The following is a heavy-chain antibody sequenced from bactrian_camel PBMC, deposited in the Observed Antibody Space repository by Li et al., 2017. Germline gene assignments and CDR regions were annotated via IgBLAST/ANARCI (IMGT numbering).Heavy chain of an antibody. Sequence: DVQLVESGGGLVQPGDSLRLSCAASGFTFSSYYMSWVRQAPGKGLEWVSTISGGDTTYYADSVKGRFTISRDIAKNTVSLQMNSLRPEDTAVYYCVRSGGYWSLGYWGQGTQVTVS. CDR1: GFTFSSYY. J-gene: IGHJ4*01. D-gene: IGHD2*01. V-gene: IGHV3S40*01. CDR2: ISGGDTT. CDR3: VRSGGYWSLGY.